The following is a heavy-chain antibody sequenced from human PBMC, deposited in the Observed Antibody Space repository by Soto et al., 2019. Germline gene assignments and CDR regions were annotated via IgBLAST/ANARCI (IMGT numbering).Heavy chain of an antibody. J-gene: IGHJ1*01. CDR2: INWNSGSI. V-gene: IGHV3-9*01. Sequence: GGSLRLSCAASGFTFDDYAMHWVRQVPGKGLEWVSGINWNSGSIGYGDSVKDRFAISRDNAKNSLHLQMNSLSAEDTAFYYCVKDESINWYSGHFRHWGQGTLVTVSS. CDR3: VKDESINWYSGHFRH. CDR1: GFTFDDYA. D-gene: IGHD6-13*01.